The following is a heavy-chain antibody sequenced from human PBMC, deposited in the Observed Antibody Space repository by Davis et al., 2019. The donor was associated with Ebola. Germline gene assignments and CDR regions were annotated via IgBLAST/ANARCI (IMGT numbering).Heavy chain of an antibody. CDR1: GGSISTYY. D-gene: IGHD3-10*01. V-gene: IGHV4-59*01. CDR3: ARWASGTQRSFDY. Sequence: MPGGSLRLSCTVSGGSISTYYWSWIRQPPGKGLEWIAYIYYSGSTNYNPSLKSRVTVSVDTSKNQFSLKLSSVTAADTAVYYCARWASGTQRSFDYWGQGTLVTVSS. CDR2: IYYSGST. J-gene: IGHJ4*02.